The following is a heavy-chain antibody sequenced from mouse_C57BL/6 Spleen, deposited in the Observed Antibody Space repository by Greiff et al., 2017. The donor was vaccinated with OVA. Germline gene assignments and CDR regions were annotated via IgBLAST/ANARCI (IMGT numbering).Heavy chain of an antibody. CDR2: INPNNGGT. Sequence: VQLQQSGPELVKPGASVKISCKASGYTFTDYYMNWVKQSHGKSLEWIGDINPNNGGTSYNQKFKGKATLTVDKSSSTAYMELRSLTSEDSAVYYCARKGDGSEAFFYAMDYWGQGTSVTVSS. J-gene: IGHJ4*01. CDR1: GYTFTDYY. D-gene: IGHD1-1*01. V-gene: IGHV1-26*01. CDR3: ARKGDGSEAFFYAMDY.